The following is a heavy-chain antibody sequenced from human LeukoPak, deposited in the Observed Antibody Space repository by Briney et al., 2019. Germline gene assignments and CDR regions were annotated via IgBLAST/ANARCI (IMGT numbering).Heavy chain of an antibody. Sequence: SETLSLTCTVSGGSISSGSHYWSWIRPPAGKGLEWIGRIYTSGTTNYTPSRNSRFAISLDTPENHYSLKLSSVTAADTAVYYYARVTTGGYYNYWGRGTLVIVSS. J-gene: IGHJ4*02. CDR1: GGSISSGSHY. D-gene: IGHD3-22*01. CDR2: IYTSGTT. CDR3: ARVTTGGYYNY. V-gene: IGHV4-61*02.